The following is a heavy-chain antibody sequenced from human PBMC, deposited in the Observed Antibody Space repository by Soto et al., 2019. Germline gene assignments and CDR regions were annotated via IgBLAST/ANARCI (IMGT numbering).Heavy chain of an antibody. D-gene: IGHD3-22*01. CDR3: AMSDSSGYYFDY. V-gene: IGHV4-31*03. J-gene: IGHJ4*02. CDR2: IYSSGST. Sequence: PSETLSLTCTVSGGSISSSSYYWSWIRQHPGKGLEWIGYIYSSGSTYYIPSLKSRVTISIDTSENQFSLNLNSVTAADTAIYYCAMSDSSGYYFDYWGQRTLVTVSS. CDR1: GGSISSSSYY.